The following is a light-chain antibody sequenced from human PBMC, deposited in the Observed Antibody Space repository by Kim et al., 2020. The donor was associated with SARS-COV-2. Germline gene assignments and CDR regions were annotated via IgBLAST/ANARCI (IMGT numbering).Light chain of an antibody. CDR1: QSISSW. V-gene: IGKV1-5*03. CDR3: QQYNSYSIT. J-gene: IGKJ5*01. CDR2: KAS. Sequence: ASVGDRVTITCRASQSISSWLAWYQQKPGKAPKLLIYKASSLESGVPSRFSGSGSGTELTLTISSLQPDDFATYYCQQYNSYSITFGQGTRLEIK.